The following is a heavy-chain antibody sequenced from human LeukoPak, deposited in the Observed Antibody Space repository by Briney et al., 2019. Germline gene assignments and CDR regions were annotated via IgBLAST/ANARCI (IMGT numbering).Heavy chain of an antibody. CDR2: ISGSGGST. V-gene: IGHV3-23*01. Sequence: HPGGSLRLSCAASGFTFSSYAMSWVRQAPGKGLEWVSAISGSGGSTYYADSVKGRFTISRGNSKNTLYLQMNSLRAEDTAVYYCAKHDPRRVVITNWFDPWGQGTLVTVSS. CDR1: GFTFSSYA. J-gene: IGHJ5*02. CDR3: AKHDPRRVVITNWFDP. D-gene: IGHD3-22*01.